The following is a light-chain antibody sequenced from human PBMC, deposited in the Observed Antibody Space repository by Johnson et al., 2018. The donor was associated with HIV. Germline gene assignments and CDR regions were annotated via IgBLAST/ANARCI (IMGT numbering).Light chain of an antibody. J-gene: IGLJ1*01. Sequence: QSVLTHPPSVSAAPGQKVTISCSGSSSNIGNNDVSWYQQLPGTAPKLLIYDNNKRPSGVPDRFSDSKSGTSATLGITGLQTGDEADYYCGTWDSSLSAYVFGTGTKVTVL. CDR1: SSNIGNND. CDR2: DNN. CDR3: GTWDSSLSAYV. V-gene: IGLV1-51*01.